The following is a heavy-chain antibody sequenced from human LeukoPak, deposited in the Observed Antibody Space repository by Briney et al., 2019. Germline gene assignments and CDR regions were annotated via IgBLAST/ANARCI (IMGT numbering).Heavy chain of an antibody. V-gene: IGHV3-15*05. J-gene: IGHJ4*02. CDR3: TTVTLRPVGL. D-gene: IGHD3-10*01. CDR2: IKSKTDGGTI. Sequence: GGSLRLSCAASGFTFSSHGMNWVRQAPGKGLEWVGRIKSKTDGGTIDYAAPVKGRFTISRDDSKNTLFLQVNSLKIEDTAVYYCTTVTLRPVGLWGQGTLITVSS. CDR1: GFTFSSHG.